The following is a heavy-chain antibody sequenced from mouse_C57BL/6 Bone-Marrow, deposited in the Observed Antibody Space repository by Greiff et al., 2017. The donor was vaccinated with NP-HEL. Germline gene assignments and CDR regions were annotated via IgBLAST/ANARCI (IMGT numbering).Heavy chain of an antibody. CDR3: ATSTVEETWFAY. J-gene: IGHJ3*01. CDR2: INPYNGGT. CDR1: GYTFTDYY. V-gene: IGHV1-19*01. D-gene: IGHD1-1*01. Sequence: EVQLQQSGPVLVKPGASVKMSCKASGYTFTDYYMNWVKPSHGKSLEWIGVINPYNGGTSYNQKFKGKATLTVDKSSSTAYMELNSLTSEDSAVYYCATSTVEETWFAYWGQGTLVTVSA.